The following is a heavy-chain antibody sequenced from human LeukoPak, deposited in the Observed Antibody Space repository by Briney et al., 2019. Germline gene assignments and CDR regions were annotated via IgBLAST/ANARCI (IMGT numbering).Heavy chain of an antibody. J-gene: IGHJ6*03. CDR2: IYYSGST. V-gene: IGHV4-30-4*01. Sequence: SETLSLTCTVSGGSISSGDYYWSWIRQPPGKGLEWIGYIYYSGSTYYNPSLKSRVTISVDTSKNQFSLKLSSVTAADTAVYYCASSYCSSTSCPYYYYYMDVWGKGTTVTVSS. D-gene: IGHD2-2*01. CDR3: ASSYCSSTSCPYYYYYMDV. CDR1: GGSISSGDYY.